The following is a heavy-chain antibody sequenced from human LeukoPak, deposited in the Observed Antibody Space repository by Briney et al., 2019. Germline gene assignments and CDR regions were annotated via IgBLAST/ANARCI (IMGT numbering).Heavy chain of an antibody. CDR3: ARDGGGLTEYCQH. Sequence: PGRSLRLSCAASGFTFSSYAMPWVRQAPGKGLEGVAVISYDGSNKYYADSVKGRFTISRDNSKNTLYLQMNSLRAEDTAVYYCARDGGGLTEYCQHWGQGTLVTVSS. J-gene: IGHJ1*01. D-gene: IGHD3-16*01. CDR2: ISYDGSNK. CDR1: GFTFSSYA. V-gene: IGHV3-30*04.